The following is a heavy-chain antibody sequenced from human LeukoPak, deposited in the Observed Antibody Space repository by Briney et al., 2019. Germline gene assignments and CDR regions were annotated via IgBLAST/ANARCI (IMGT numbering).Heavy chain of an antibody. D-gene: IGHD3-3*01. V-gene: IGHV3-21*01. J-gene: IGHJ6*02. CDR1: GFTFSSYS. CDR2: ISSSSSYI. Sequence: GGSLRLSWAASGFTFSSYSMNWVRQAPGKGLEWVSSISSSSSYIYYADSVKGRFTISRDDAKNSLYLQMNSLRAEDTAVYYCARDIRITIFGVVTIAGYYYYGMDVWGQGTTVTVSS. CDR3: ARDIRITIFGVVTIAGYYYYGMDV.